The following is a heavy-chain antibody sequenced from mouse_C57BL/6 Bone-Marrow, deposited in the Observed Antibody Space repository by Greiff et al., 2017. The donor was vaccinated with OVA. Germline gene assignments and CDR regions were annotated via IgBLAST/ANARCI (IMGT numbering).Heavy chain of an antibody. CDR3: ARHYHGCFDY. Sequence: EVKVVESGGDLVKPGGSLKLSCAASGFTFSSYGMSWVRQTPDKRLEWVATISSGSGYTYYPDSVKGRFTLARDTATNTRYLQMSSLKAEDTAMYYCARHYHGCFDYWGQGTTLTVSS. CDR2: ISSGSGYT. V-gene: IGHV5-6*01. CDR1: GFTFSSYG. D-gene: IGHD1-1*01. J-gene: IGHJ2*01.